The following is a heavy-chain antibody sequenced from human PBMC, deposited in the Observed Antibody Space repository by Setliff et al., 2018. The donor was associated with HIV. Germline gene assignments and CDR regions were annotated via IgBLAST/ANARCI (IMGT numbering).Heavy chain of an antibody. J-gene: IGHJ4*02. CDR3: ARHGGGYSYGSFDF. CDR2: VSYSGDT. D-gene: IGHD5-18*01. Sequence: SETLSLTCSFSGPSIITTDYYWAWVRQPPGKGLEWIGYVSYSGDTNYNPSLKSRVTISIDTSKNQLSLRVNSVTAADTALYSCARHGGGYSYGSFDFWSQGTLVTVS. CDR1: GPSIITTDYY. V-gene: IGHV4-61*05.